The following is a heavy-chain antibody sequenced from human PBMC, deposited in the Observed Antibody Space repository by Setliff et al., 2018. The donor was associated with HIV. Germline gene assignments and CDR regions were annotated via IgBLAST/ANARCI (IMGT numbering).Heavy chain of an antibody. CDR1: GDSISSGSYY. V-gene: IGHV4-61*09. CDR3: ARFRGGSGEGPLYYFDY. J-gene: IGHJ4*02. D-gene: IGHD3-10*01. CDR2: IYTSGST. Sequence: PSETLSLTCTVSGDSISSGSYYWTWIRQSAGKGLEWIGHIYTSGSTDYNPSLKSRVTISVDTSKNQFSLKLSSVTAADTAVYYCARFRGGSGEGPLYYFDYWGQGTLVTVSS.